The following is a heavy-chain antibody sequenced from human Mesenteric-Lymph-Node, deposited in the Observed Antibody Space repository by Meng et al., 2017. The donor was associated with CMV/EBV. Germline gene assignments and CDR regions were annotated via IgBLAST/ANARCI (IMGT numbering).Heavy chain of an antibody. D-gene: IGHD5-18*01. CDR1: GFTFSSHG. CDR2: TWYDGSNK. CDR3: ARVFYSYGSGY. Sequence: GESLKISCAASGFTFSSHGMHWVRQAPGKGLEWVAVTWYDGSNKYYAESVKGRFTISRDNSKNTLYLQMNSLRAEDTAVYYCARVFYSYGSGYWGQGTLVTVSS. V-gene: IGHV3-33*01. J-gene: IGHJ4*02.